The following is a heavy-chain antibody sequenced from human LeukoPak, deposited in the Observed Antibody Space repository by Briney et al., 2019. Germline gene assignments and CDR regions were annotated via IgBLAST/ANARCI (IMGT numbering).Heavy chain of an antibody. V-gene: IGHV4-59*01. D-gene: IGHD2-2*02. CDR3: ARAIVVPAAIYYFDY. J-gene: IGHJ4*02. Sequence: PSETLSLTCTVSGGSISSYYWSWIRQPPGKGLEWIGYIYYSGSTNYNPSLKSRVTTSVDTSKNQFSLKLSSVTAADTAVYYCARAIVVPAAIYYFDYWGQGTLVTVSS. CDR2: IYYSGST. CDR1: GGSISSYY.